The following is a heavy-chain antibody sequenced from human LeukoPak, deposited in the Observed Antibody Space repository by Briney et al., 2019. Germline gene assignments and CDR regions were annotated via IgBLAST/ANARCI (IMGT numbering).Heavy chain of an antibody. V-gene: IGHV1-2*06. CDR2: TNPNSGGT. Sequence: ASVKVSCKASGYTFTGYYMHWVRQAPGQGLEWMGRTNPNSGGTNYAQKFQGRVTMTRDTSISTAYMELSRLRSDDTAVYYCARFPRGYSYGFDYWGQGTLVTVSS. CDR3: ARFPRGYSYGFDY. D-gene: IGHD5-18*01. CDR1: GYTFTGYY. J-gene: IGHJ4*02.